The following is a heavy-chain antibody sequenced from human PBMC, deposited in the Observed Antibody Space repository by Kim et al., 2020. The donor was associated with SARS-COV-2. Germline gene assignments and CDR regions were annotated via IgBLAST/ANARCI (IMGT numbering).Heavy chain of an antibody. CDR3: ASPSTAHYGMDV. V-gene: IGHV1-46*01. CDR1: GYTFTSYY. D-gene: IGHD4-17*01. J-gene: IGHJ6*02. CDR2: INPSGGST. Sequence: ASVKVSCKASGYTFTSYYMHWVRQAPGQGLEWMGIINPSGGSTSYAQKFQGRVTMTRDTSTSTVYMELSSLRSEDTAVYYCASPSTAHYGMDVWGQGTTVTVSS.